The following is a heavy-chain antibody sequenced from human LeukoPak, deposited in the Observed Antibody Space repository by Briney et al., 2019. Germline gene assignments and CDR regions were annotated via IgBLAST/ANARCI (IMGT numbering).Heavy chain of an antibody. CDR3: ARHDSSGYYSFDY. CDR2: IEHDGSDQ. D-gene: IGHD3-22*01. J-gene: IGHJ4*02. V-gene: IGHV3-7*05. CDR1: GFTFSTYW. Sequence: GGSLRLSCAASGFTFSTYWMSWVRQAPGKGLECVANIEHDGSDQYYADSVEGRFTISRDNAKNSLYLQMNSLRAEDTAVYYCARHDSSGYYSFDYWGQGTLVTVSS.